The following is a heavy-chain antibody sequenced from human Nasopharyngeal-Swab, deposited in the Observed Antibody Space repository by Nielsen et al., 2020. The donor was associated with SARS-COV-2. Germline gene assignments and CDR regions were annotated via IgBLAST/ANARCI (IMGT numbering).Heavy chain of an antibody. CDR3: VRDGYFDWSFGY. V-gene: IGHV3-21*01. CDR2: ISTTSDSN. Sequence: GASLKISCAASGFTFTDYVMNRVRQAPGKGLEWVSFISTTSDSNYYADSVKGRFTISRDNARNSLHLQMHSLRAEDTAVYYCVRDGYFDWSFGYWGQGTLVTVSS. J-gene: IGHJ4*02. D-gene: IGHD3-9*01. CDR1: GFTFTDYV.